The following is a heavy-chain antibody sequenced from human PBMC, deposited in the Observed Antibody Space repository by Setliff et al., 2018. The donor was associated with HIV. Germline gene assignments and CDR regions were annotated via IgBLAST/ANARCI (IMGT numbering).Heavy chain of an antibody. CDR3: AKGDILTGSKVYFEN. Sequence: PGGSLRLSCAASGFTFSSYAMSWVRQAPGKGLEWVSGISGSGGSTYYADSMKGRFTISRDNSKNTLYLQMSSLRADDTAVYYCAKGDILTGSKVYFENWGQGTLVTVSS. CDR1: GFTFSSYA. CDR2: ISGSGGST. J-gene: IGHJ4*02. V-gene: IGHV3-23*01. D-gene: IGHD3-9*01.